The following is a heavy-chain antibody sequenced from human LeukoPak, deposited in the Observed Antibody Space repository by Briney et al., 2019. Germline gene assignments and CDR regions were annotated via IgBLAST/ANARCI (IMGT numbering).Heavy chain of an antibody. CDR1: GYTFTSYY. V-gene: IGHV1-8*03. D-gene: IGHD3-9*01. CDR3: ARGLLGGMSRYFDWLLKHYYMDV. J-gene: IGHJ6*03. CDR2: MNPNSGNT. Sequence: GASVKVSCKASGYTFTSYYINWVRQATGQGLEWMGWMNPNSGNTGYAQKFQGRVTITRNTSISTAYMGLSSLRSEDTAVYYCARGLLGGMSRYFDWLLKHYYMDVWGKGTTVTVSS.